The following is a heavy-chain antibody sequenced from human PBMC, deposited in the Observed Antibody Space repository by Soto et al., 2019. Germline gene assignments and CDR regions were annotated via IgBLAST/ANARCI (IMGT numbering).Heavy chain of an antibody. CDR2: ISGSGDGT. D-gene: IGHD5-18*01. Sequence: GSLLLPCAASGFTFSSFALSWVRQAPGKGLEWVSAISGSGDGTDYADSVKGRFTISRDNSKNTLYLQMNSLRAEDTDVYYCAGPGYSSQDYWGQGAPVTVYS. V-gene: IGHV3-23*01. CDR1: GFTFSSFA. CDR3: AGPGYSSQDY. J-gene: IGHJ4*02.